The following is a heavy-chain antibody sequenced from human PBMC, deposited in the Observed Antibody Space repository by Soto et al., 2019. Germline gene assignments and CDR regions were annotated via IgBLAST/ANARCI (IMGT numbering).Heavy chain of an antibody. V-gene: IGHV1-18*04. CDR3: ARSEMGAVAGDFDY. J-gene: IGHJ4*02. CDR1: GYTFTSYG. Sequence: SVKVSCKASGYTFTSYGISWVRQAPGQGLEWMGWISAYNGNTNYAQKLQGRVTMTTDTSTSTAYMELRSLRSDDTAVYYCARSEMGAVAGDFDYWGQGTLVTVSS. D-gene: IGHD6-19*01. CDR2: ISAYNGNT.